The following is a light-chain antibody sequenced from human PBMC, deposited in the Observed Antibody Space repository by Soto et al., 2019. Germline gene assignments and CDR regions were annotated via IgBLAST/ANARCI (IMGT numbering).Light chain of an antibody. CDR1: SSNIGNNA. J-gene: IGLJ2*01. Sequence: QSVLTQPPSVSEAPRQRVTISCSGSSSNIGNNAVNWYQQLPGKAPKLLIYYDDLLPSWVSDRFSGSMSGTSASLAISGLQSEDEADYYCAAWDASLNVVVFGGGTKLTVL. CDR3: AAWDASLNVVV. V-gene: IGLV1-36*01. CDR2: YDD.